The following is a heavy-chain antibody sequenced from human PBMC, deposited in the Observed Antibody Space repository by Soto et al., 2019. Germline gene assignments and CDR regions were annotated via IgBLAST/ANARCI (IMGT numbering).Heavy chain of an antibody. CDR1: GGSISSYY. D-gene: IGHD6-13*01. Sequence: QVQLQESGPGLVKPSETLSLTCTVSGGSISSYYWSWIRQPPGKGLEWIGYIYYSGSTNYNPSLKSRVTISVDTSKNQFSLKLSSVTAADTAVYYGAREKLVHNWFDPWGQGTLVTVSS. J-gene: IGHJ5*02. V-gene: IGHV4-59*01. CDR3: AREKLVHNWFDP. CDR2: IYYSGST.